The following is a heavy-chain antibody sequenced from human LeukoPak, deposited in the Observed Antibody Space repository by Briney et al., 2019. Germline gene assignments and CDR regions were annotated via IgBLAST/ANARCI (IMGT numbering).Heavy chain of an antibody. CDR1: GFTFNNYW. CDR3: VRGHLWLEN. V-gene: IGHV3-7*03. CDR2: INQDGGEK. J-gene: IGHJ4*02. Sequence: GGSLRLSCAASGFTFNNYWMTWVRQAPGKGLEWVATINQDGGEKYYVDSVRGRFIISRDNAKNSVYLQMDSLRVEETAVYSCVRGHLWLENWGQGTLVTVSS. D-gene: IGHD3-3*02.